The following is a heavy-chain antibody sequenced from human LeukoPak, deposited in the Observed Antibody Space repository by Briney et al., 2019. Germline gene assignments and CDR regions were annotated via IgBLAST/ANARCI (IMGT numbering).Heavy chain of an antibody. V-gene: IGHV4-39*07. CDR1: GGSISSSSYY. J-gene: IGHJ4*02. CDR2: IYYSGST. Sequence: PSETLSLTCTVSGGSISSSSYYWGWIRQPPGKGLEWIGSIYYSGSTYYNPSLKSRVTISVDTSKNRFSLKLSSVTAADTAVYYCARVPTVTTKDRDYWGQGTLVTVSS. CDR3: ARVPTVTTKDRDY. D-gene: IGHD4-17*01.